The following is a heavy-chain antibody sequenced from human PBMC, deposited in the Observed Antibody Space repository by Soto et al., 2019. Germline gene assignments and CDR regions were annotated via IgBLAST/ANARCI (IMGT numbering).Heavy chain of an antibody. CDR3: ARGLYGDPYYFDY. V-gene: IGHV3-30-3*01. CDR2: ISYDGSNK. Sequence: QVQLVESGGGVVQPGRSLRLSCAASGFTFSSYSMRWVRQAPGKGLEWVAVISYDGSNKYYADSVKGRFIISRDNSKNTLYLQMNSLRAEDTAVYYCARGLYGDPYYFDYWGQGTLVTVSS. J-gene: IGHJ4*02. CDR1: GFTFSSYS. D-gene: IGHD4-17*01.